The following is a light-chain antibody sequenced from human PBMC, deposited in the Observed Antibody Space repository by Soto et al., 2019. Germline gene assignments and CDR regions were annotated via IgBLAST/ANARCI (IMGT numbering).Light chain of an antibody. J-gene: IGKJ4*01. CDR1: QSITSF. CDR3: QQSYSTPFT. CDR2: AAS. V-gene: IGKV1-39*01. Sequence: DIQMTQSPSSLSASVGDRVTITCRASQSITSFLNWYKQKPGKAPNLLIYAASNLQSGVPSRFSGSGSGTDFTLTISSLQPEDFASYYCQQSYSTPFTFGGGTKVDIK.